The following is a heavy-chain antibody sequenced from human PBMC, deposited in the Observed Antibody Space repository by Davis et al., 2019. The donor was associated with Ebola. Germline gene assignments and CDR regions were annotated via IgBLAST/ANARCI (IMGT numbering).Heavy chain of an antibody. V-gene: IGHV1-18*01. D-gene: IGHD6-19*01. CDR3: ARDSRWLPYDY. J-gene: IGHJ4*02. CDR2: ISAYNGKT. CDR1: GYTFISYG. Sequence: ASVKVSCKASGYTFISYGISGVRQAPGQGLEWMGWISAYNGKTNYAQKLQGRVTMTTETSTSTAYMELRSLRSEDTAVYYCARDSRWLPYDYWGQGTLVTVSS.